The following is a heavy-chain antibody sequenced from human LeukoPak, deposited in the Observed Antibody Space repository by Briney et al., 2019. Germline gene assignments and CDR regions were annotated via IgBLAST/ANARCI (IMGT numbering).Heavy chain of an antibody. J-gene: IGHJ4*02. CDR1: GFTFSSYN. CDR3: ARGRPTYYFDY. CDR2: ISLSTTSI. Sequence: GGSLRLSCAASGFTFSSYNMNWVRQAPGKGLEWISYISLSTTSIYYADSVKGRFTISRDNAKNSLYLQMNSLRAEDTAVYYCARGRPTYYFDYWGQGTLVTVSS. V-gene: IGHV3-48*01.